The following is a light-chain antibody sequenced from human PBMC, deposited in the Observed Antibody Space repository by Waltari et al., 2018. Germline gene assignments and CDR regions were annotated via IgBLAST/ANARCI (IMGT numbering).Light chain of an antibody. CDR1: QRISSY. V-gene: IGKV1-39*01. Sequence: DIQMTQSPSFLSASVGDRVTITCRASQRISSYLNWYQMKPEKAPELLIYGASTVQSGVPSRFSGSGFGTDFTLTISSLQPEDFATYYCQQTYRLITFGPGTKVDLK. J-gene: IGKJ3*01. CDR3: QQTYRLIT. CDR2: GAS.